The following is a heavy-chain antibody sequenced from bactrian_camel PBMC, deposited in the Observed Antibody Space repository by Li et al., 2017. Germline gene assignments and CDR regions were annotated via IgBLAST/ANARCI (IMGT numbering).Heavy chain of an antibody. V-gene: IGHV3S53*01. Sequence: HVQLVESGGGSVQAGGALTLSCVVSVRPISSPFCMGWFRQSPGKEREGVAAIDSDGSITYADSVKGRFTIARDDAKNTLYLQLISLKTEDTAMYYCARVMGWAADYWGQGTQVTVS. D-gene: IGHD5*01. J-gene: IGHJ4*01. CDR1: VRPISSPFC. CDR2: IDSDGSI. CDR3: ARVMGWAADY.